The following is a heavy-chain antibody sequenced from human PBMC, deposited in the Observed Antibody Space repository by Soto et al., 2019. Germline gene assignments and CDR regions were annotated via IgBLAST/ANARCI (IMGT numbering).Heavy chain of an antibody. V-gene: IGHV4-34*01. J-gene: IGHJ4*02. Sequence: SETLSLTCAVYCGSFSGYYWSWIRQPPGKGLEWIGEINHSGSTNYNPSLKSRVTISVDTSKNQFSLKLSSVTAADTAVYYCARALPKYYYDSSGYYRQYYFDYWGQGTLVTVSS. CDR1: CGSFSGYY. D-gene: IGHD3-22*01. CDR3: ARALPKYYYDSSGYYRQYYFDY. CDR2: INHSGST.